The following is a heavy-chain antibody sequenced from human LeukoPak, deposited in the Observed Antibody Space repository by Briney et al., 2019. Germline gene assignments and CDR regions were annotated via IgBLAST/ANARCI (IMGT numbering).Heavy chain of an antibody. CDR1: GFTFSSYA. Sequence: GGSLRLSCAASGFTFSSYAMSWVRQAPGKGLEWVSVISGSGGSTYYADSVKGRFTISRDNSKNTLYLQMNSLRAEDTAVYYCAKNPPSKYYYDSSGPDHWGQGTLVTVSS. D-gene: IGHD3-22*01. V-gene: IGHV3-23*01. CDR2: ISGSGGST. CDR3: AKNPPSKYYYDSSGPDH. J-gene: IGHJ4*02.